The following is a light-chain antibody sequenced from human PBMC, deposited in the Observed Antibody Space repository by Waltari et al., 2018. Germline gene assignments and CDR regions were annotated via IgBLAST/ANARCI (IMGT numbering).Light chain of an antibody. Sequence: DIQMTQSPSSLSASVGDRVTITCQASQDISNYLNWYQQKPGKAPKLLIYDASNLETGVPSRFSGSGSGTDFTFTISSLQPEDIATYYCQQYDNLPLAGRITFGQGTRLEIK. CDR3: QQYDNLPLAGRIT. V-gene: IGKV1-33*01. CDR2: DAS. CDR1: QDISNY. J-gene: IGKJ5*01.